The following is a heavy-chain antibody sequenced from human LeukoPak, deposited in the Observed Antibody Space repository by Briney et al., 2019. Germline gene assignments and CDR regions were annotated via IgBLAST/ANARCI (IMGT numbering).Heavy chain of an antibody. J-gene: IGHJ4*02. V-gene: IGHV3-21*01. CDR2: IDSSSTYM. CDR1: GITFSSAS. CDR3: ARRRGGFGEGDFDY. Sequence: GGSLRLSCSASGITFSSASMNWVRQAPGRGLEWVSYIDSSSTYMIYADSVKGRFTTSRDDSKNTLYLQMNSLRVDDTAVHYCARRRGGFGEGDFDYWGQGTLVTVSS. D-gene: IGHD3-10*01.